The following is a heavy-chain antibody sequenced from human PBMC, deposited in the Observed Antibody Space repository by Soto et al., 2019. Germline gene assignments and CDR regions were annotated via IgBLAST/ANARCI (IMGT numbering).Heavy chain of an antibody. Sequence: PGWSLRLSCAASGFTFSSYAMSWVRQAPGKGLEWVSAISGSGGSTYYADSVKGRFTISRDNSKNTLYLQMNSLRAEDTAVYYCAKLQPNYYDSSGYYTDYWGQGTLVTVSS. V-gene: IGHV3-23*01. D-gene: IGHD3-22*01. J-gene: IGHJ4*02. CDR1: GFTFSSYA. CDR2: ISGSGGST. CDR3: AKLQPNYYDSSGYYTDY.